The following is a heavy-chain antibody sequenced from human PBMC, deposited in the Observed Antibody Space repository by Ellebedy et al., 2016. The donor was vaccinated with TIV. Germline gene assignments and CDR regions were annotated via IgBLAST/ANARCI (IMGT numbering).Heavy chain of an antibody. D-gene: IGHD1-7*01. CDR1: GFTFSSYA. J-gene: IGHJ4*02. Sequence: GESLKISXAASGFTFSSYAMSWVRQAPGKGLEWVSSISSSSSYIYYADSVKGRFTISRDNAKNSLYLQMNSLRAEDTAVYYCARDRDWNYEVWGQGTLVTVSS. CDR2: ISSSSSYI. V-gene: IGHV3-21*01. CDR3: ARDRDWNYEV.